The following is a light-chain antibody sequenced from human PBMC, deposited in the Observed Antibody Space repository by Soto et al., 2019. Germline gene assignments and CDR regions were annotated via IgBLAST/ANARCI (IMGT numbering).Light chain of an antibody. CDR3: NSMTNSRSSRFV. CDR1: SSDIGGYEY. V-gene: IGLV2-14*03. J-gene: IGLJ1*01. CDR2: DVN. Sequence: QSVLTQPASVSGSPGQSITISCTGTSSDIGGYEYVSWYQQYPGKAPKLMIYDVNNRPSGVSTRFSGSKSGNTASLTISGLQAEDEGDYYCNSMTNSRSSRFVFGTGTKLTV.